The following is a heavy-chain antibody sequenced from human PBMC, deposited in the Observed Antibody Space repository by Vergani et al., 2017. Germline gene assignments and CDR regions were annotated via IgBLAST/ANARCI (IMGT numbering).Heavy chain of an antibody. CDR3: AGQTERDRYYYYLVA. Sequence: QLQLQESGPGLVKPSETLSLTCTVSGDSINSSTYYWGWLRQTPEKGLEWIGSVYYTGSTYYNPSLTSRVTMSIDTSKNVFSLRMTSVTAADTAVYYCAGQTERDRYYYYLVAWAKGAAVTDCS. CDR2: VYYTGST. D-gene: IGHD2-21*02. CDR1: GDSINSSTYY. V-gene: IGHV4-39*01. J-gene: IGHJ6*03.